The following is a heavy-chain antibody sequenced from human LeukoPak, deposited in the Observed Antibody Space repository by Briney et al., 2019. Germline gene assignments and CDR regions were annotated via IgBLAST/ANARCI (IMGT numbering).Heavy chain of an antibody. J-gene: IGHJ4*02. CDR2: ITSGSKYI. Sequence: TGGSLRLSCAASEFAFSSYSMNWFGQAPGKGLEWVASITSGSKYIFYADSVRGRFTISRDNAENSLFLHMKSLRADDTAVYYCARDEETVAGLNGFDLWGQGTLVTVSS. V-gene: IGHV3-21*01. CDR3: ARDEETVAGLNGFDL. D-gene: IGHD6-19*01. CDR1: EFAFSSYS.